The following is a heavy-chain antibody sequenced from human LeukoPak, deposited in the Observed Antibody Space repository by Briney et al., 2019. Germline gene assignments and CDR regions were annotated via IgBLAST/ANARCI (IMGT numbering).Heavy chain of an antibody. J-gene: IGHJ6*02. CDR3: AKDTRALYYYGMDV. D-gene: IGHD2-15*01. CDR2: ISYDGSNK. V-gene: IGHV3-30*18. Sequence: GRSLRLSCAASGFTFSSYGMHWVRQAPGKGLEWVAVISYDGSNKYYADSVKGRFTISRDNSKNTLYLQMNSLRAEDTAVYYCAKDTRALYYYGMDVWGQGTTVTVSS. CDR1: GFTFSSYG.